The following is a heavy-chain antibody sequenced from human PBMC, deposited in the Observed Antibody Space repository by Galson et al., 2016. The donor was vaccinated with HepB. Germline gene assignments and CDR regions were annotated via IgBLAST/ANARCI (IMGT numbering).Heavy chain of an antibody. CDR1: GYTFTEYD. V-gene: IGHV1-8*01. CDR2: MNPKSGNR. J-gene: IGHJ4*02. D-gene: IGHD1-26*01. CDR3: VRGGVSGNFAWREAEH. Sequence: VSCKASGYTFTEYDMDWVRQATGQGLEWMGWMNPKSGNRGYAQKFQGRVTMTRDTSIKTAFMELSSLRSEDRAVYFCVRGGVSGNFAWREAEHCGQGSLVTVSS.